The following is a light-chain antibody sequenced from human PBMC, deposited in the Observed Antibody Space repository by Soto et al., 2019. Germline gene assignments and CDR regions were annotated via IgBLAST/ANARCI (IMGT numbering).Light chain of an antibody. Sequence: EILMTQSPATLAVSPGERATLSCRASENVYGNVAWYQQKPGQAPSLLIYDASTRATDIPARFSGSGSGTEFTLTISSLQSADCAIYFCQHGRSFGQGTKVDIK. CDR2: DAS. J-gene: IGKJ1*01. V-gene: IGKV3-15*01. CDR1: ENVYGN. CDR3: QHGRS.